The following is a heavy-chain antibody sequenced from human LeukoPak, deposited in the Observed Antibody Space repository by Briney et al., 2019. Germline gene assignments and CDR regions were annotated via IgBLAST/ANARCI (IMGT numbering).Heavy chain of an antibody. V-gene: IGHV1-2*02. CDR2: INPNSGGT. CDR3: ARELFEVGATLPVDAFDI. CDR1: GYTFTMYY. Sequence: ASVKVSCKASGYTFTMYYIHWVRRAPGQGLEWMGWINPNSGGTNYAQKFQGRVTMTRDTSISTAYMELSRLRSDDTAVYYCARELFEVGATLPVDAFDIWGQGTMVTVSS. D-gene: IGHD1-26*01. J-gene: IGHJ3*02.